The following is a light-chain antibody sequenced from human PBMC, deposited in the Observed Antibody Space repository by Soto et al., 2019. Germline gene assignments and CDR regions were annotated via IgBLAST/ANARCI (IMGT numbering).Light chain of an antibody. V-gene: IGKV1-8*01. CDR2: AAS. J-gene: IGKJ1*01. CDR1: QGISSY. CDR3: QQYYSYPQT. Sequence: AIRVTQSPSSFSASTGDRVTITCRASQGISSYLAWYQQKPGKAPKLLIYAASTLQSGVPSRFSGSGSGTDFTLTISCLQSEDFATDYCQQYYSYPQTFGQGTEVEIK.